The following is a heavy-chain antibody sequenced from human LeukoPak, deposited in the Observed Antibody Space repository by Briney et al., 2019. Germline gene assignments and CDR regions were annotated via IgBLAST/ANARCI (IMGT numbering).Heavy chain of an antibody. J-gene: IGHJ5*02. CDR1: GGSFSGYY. V-gene: IGHV4-34*01. D-gene: IGHD6-13*01. Sequence: SETLSLTCAVYGGSFSGYYWSWVRQPPGKGLEWIGEINHSGSTNYNPSLKSRVTISVDTSKNQFSLKLSSVTAADTAAYYCARGKGSSRAPWFDPWGQGTLVTVSS. CDR3: ARGKGSSRAPWFDP. CDR2: INHSGST.